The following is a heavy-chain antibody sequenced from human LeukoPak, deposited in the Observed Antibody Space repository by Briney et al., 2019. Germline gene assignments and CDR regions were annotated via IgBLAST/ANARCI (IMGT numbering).Heavy chain of an antibody. D-gene: IGHD2-15*01. CDR3: ARGLGSGGKENGY. CDR2: INHSGST. J-gene: IGHJ4*02. V-gene: IGHV4-34*01. Sequence: SETLSLTCAVYGGSFSGYYWSWIRQPPGKGLEWIGEINHSGSTNYNPSLKSRVTISVDTSKNQFSLKLSSVTAADTAVYYCARGLGSGGKENGYWGQGTLVTVSS. CDR1: GGSFSGYY.